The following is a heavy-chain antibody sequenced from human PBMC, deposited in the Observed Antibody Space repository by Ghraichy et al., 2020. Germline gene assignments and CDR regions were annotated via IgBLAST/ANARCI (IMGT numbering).Heavy chain of an antibody. CDR2: ISGSGGST. J-gene: IGHJ6*02. CDR1: GFTFSSYA. D-gene: IGHD6-13*01. CDR3: ARWEAAAGIYYYYYGMDV. V-gene: IGHV3-23*01. Sequence: GGSLRLSCAASGFTFSSYAMSWVRQAPGKGLEWVSAISGSGGSTYYADSVKGRFTISRDNSKNTLYLQMNSLRAEDTAVYYCARWEAAAGIYYYYYGMDVWGQGTTVTVSS.